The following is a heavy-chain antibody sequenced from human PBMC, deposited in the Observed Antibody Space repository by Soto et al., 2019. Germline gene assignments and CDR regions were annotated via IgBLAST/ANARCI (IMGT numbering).Heavy chain of an antibody. CDR3: ARKILGSTSRPNYWYFDL. Sequence: EVQLLESGGALVQPGGSLRLSCAGSGFTFINYAMNWVRQAPGKGLEWVSSISGGGDAAFFPDSVRGRFTISRDKSKNTMTLQINSLGVDDTAVYDCARKILGSTSRPNYWYFDLWGRGTLVTVSS. CDR1: GFTFINYA. CDR2: ISGGGDAA. J-gene: IGHJ2*01. V-gene: IGHV3-23*01. D-gene: IGHD2-2*01.